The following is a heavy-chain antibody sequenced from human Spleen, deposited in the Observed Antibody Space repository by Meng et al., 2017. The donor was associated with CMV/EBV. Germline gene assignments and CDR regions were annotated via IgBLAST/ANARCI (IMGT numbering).Heavy chain of an antibody. J-gene: IGHJ4*02. V-gene: IGHV3-7*01. CDR1: GFSFSNYS. CDR2: INQDGSEK. Sequence: GESLKISCVASGFSFSNYSMSWVRQAPGKGLEWVANINQDGSEKYYVDSMKGRFTISRDNSRNSLYLQLNSLRGEDSAVYYCASYWGGSGSYLDYWGQGTLVTVSS. CDR3: ASYWGGSGSYLDY. D-gene: IGHD3-3*01.